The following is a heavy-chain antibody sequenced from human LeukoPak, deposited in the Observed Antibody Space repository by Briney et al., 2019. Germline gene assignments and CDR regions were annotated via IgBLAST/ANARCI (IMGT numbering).Heavy chain of an antibody. Sequence: SETLSLTCAVSGYSISSGYYWGWIRQPPGKGLEWIGSIYHSGSTYYNPSLKSRVTISVDTSKNQFSLKLSSVTAADTAVYYCASLDGYDSSGYSFDYWGQGTLVTVSS. J-gene: IGHJ4*02. CDR1: GYSISSGYY. CDR2: IYHSGST. V-gene: IGHV4-38-2*01. D-gene: IGHD3-22*01. CDR3: ASLDGYDSSGYSFDY.